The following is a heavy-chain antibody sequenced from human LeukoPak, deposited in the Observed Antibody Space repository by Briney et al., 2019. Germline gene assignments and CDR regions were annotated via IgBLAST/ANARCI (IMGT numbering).Heavy chain of an antibody. J-gene: IGHJ4*02. CDR1: GFTFSSYT. CDR2: ITTSDGNT. Sequence: GGSLRLSCAASGFTFSSYTMSWVRQAPGKGLEWVSTITTSDGNTYYADSVKGRFTVSRDNSKNTLFLQMNTLRAEDTAVYYCAKDGGLWVSAHWGDSWGRGTLVTVSS. CDR3: AKDGGLWVSAHWGDS. V-gene: IGHV3-23*01. D-gene: IGHD7-27*01.